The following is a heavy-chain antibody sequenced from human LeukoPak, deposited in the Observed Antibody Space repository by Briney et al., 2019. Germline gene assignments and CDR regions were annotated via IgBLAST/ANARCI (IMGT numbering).Heavy chain of an antibody. Sequence: GGSLRLSCAASGFTFSSYAMHWVRQAPGKGLEWVAVIPYDGSNKYYADSVKGRFTISRDNAKNSLYLQMNSLRAEDTAVYYCAELGITMIGGVWGKGTTVTISS. J-gene: IGHJ6*04. CDR1: GFTFSSYA. CDR2: IPYDGSNK. D-gene: IGHD3-10*02. CDR3: AELGITMIGGV. V-gene: IGHV3-30*04.